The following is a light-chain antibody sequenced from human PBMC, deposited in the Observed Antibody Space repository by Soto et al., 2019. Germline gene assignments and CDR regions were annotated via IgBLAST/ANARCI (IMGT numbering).Light chain of an antibody. CDR3: QHHNIYSQT. CDR2: GAS. Sequence: DIQLTQSPPTLSASVGDRVTITCRASQSIRYYLAWYQQMPGKDPKRLIYGASSWQSGVPSRFSGSGYGTEFNLNISSLQPDDFAPYLCQHHNIYSQTVGQWTKVEIK. CDR1: QSIRYY. J-gene: IGKJ1*01. V-gene: IGKV1-5*01.